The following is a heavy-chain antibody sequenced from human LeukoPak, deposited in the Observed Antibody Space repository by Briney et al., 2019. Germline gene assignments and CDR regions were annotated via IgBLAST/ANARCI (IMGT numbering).Heavy chain of an antibody. Sequence: SVKVSCKASGYTFTSYYMHWVRQAPGQGLEWMGGIIPIFGTANYAQKFQGRVTITADESTSTAYMELSSLRSEDTAVYYCAREKGDTMVRGVIIESRWFDPWGQGTLVTVSS. CDR3: AREKGDTMVRGVIIESRWFDP. CDR2: IIPIFGTA. D-gene: IGHD3-10*01. V-gene: IGHV1-69*13. J-gene: IGHJ5*02. CDR1: GYTFTSYY.